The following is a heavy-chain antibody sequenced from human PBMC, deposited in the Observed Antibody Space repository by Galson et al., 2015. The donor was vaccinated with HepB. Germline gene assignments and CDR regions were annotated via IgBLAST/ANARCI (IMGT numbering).Heavy chain of an antibody. CDR2: INAGNGNT. CDR1: GYTFTSYA. V-gene: IGHV1-3*01. J-gene: IGHJ3*02. Sequence: SVKVSCKASGYTFTSYAMHWVRQAPGQRLEWMGWINAGNGNTKYSQKFQGRVTITRDTSASTACMELSSLRSEDTAVYYCAGFICSGGSCYSRDHAFDIWGQGTMVTVSS. D-gene: IGHD2-15*01. CDR3: AGFICSGGSCYSRDHAFDI.